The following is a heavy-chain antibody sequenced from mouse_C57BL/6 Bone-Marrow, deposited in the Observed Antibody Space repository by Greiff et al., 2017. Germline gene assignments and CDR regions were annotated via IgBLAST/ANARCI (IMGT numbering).Heavy chain of an antibody. CDR2: IHPSDSDK. CDR3: ATKIPYGVNAMDY. V-gene: IGHV1-74*01. CDR1: GYTFTSYW. Sequence: QVQLQQPGAELVKPGASVKVSCKASGYTFTSYWMHWVKQRPGQDLEWIGRIHPSDSDKNYTQNFKDKATLTVDKSSSTAYIQLISLTSEDSAVYYCATKIPYGVNAMDYWGQGTSVTVSS. J-gene: IGHJ4*01. D-gene: IGHD1-1*02.